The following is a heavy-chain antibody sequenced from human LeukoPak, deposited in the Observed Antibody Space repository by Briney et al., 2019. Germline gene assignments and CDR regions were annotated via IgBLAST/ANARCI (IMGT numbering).Heavy chain of an antibody. CDR3: ARDRRGAYGDYATSY. CDR2: INPKSGAT. Sequence: GASVKVSCKASGYTFTGYYMHWVRQAPGQGLEWMGWINPKSGATNYAQKFQGRVTMTRDTSLSTAYMELSRLRSDDTAVYYCARDRRGAYGDYATSYWGQGTLVTVSS. D-gene: IGHD4-17*01. V-gene: IGHV1-2*02. CDR1: GYTFTGYY. J-gene: IGHJ4*02.